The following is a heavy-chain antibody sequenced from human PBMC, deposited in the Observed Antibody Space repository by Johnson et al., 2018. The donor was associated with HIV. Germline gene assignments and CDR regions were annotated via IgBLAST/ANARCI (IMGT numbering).Heavy chain of an antibody. V-gene: IGHV3-30*02. D-gene: IGHD3-10*01. J-gene: IGHJ3*02. CDR3: AKDMKGVISSDAFDI. CDR1: GFTFSSYG. Sequence: VQLVESGGGVVQPGGSLRLSCAASGFTFSSYGMHWVRQAPGKGLERVAFIRSDGSNQSYADSVKGRFTISRDNSKNTLYLQMNSLRAEDTAVYYCAKDMKGVISSDAFDIWGQGTMVTVSS. CDR2: IRSDGSNQ.